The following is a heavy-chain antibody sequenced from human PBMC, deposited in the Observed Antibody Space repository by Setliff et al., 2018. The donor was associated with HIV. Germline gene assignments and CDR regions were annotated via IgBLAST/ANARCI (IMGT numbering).Heavy chain of an antibody. CDR3: ARGYSSSWHNDYHYYMDV. V-gene: IGHV3-21*01. CDR2: ISSASSYI. Sequence: GGSMRLSCLAAGFSFGTYSMTWVRQAPGKGLEWVSSISSASSYIYYEDSVKCRFTVSRDNAEHSLYLQMYSLRADDTAVYYCARGYSSSWHNDYHYYMDVWGKGTTVTVSS. D-gene: IGHD6-13*01. J-gene: IGHJ6*03. CDR1: GFSFGTYS.